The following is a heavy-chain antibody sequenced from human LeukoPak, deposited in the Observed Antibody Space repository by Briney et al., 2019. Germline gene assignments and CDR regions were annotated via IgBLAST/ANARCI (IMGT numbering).Heavy chain of an antibody. CDR1: GFTFSSYA. V-gene: IGHV3-23*01. CDR3: AQDFPAPYGSGSYFSG. CDR2: ISGSGGST. Sequence: GGFLRLSCAASGFTFSSYAMSWVRQAPGKGLEWVSAISGSGGSTYDADSVKGRFTISRDNSKNTLYLQMNSLRAEDTAVYYCAQDFPAPYGSGSYFSGWGQGTLVTVSS. J-gene: IGHJ4*02. D-gene: IGHD3-10*01.